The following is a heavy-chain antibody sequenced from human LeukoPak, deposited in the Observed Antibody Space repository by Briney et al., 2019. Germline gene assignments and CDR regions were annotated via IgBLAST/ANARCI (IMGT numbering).Heavy chain of an antibody. Sequence: SETLSLTCTASGGPLTDGDYYWGWVRQSPGTGLHWLATTWRGASLNSRVTISLDTSQNQFSLRLASVTASDTAVYYCVRIFGYYQESMDVWGPGITVTVSS. CDR1: GGPLTDGDYY. CDR3: VRIFGYYQESMDV. V-gene: IGHV4-61*08. CDR2: TWRG. J-gene: IGHJ6*02. D-gene: IGHD3-3*01.